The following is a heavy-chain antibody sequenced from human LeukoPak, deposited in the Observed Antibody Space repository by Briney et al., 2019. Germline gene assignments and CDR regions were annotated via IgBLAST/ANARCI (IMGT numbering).Heavy chain of an antibody. CDR2: VNYRGDT. Sequence: SETLSLTCAVYGGSFNRFYWSWIRQSPGKGLEWIGDVNYRGDTTYRPSLKSRVTISVDMSKNQVSLKILSVTAADTAVYYCARGRPPCSATMCKDAFDICGQGTLVTVSS. CDR3: ARGRPPCSATMCKDAFDI. D-gene: IGHD6-19*01. V-gene: IGHV4-34*01. J-gene: IGHJ3*02. CDR1: GGSFNRFY.